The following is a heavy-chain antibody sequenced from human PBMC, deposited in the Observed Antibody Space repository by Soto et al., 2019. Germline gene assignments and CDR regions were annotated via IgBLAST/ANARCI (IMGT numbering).Heavy chain of an antibody. CDR3: AKDSYDFKNYYYMDV. V-gene: IGHV3-9*01. D-gene: IGHD3-3*01. J-gene: IGHJ6*03. Sequence: EVQLVESGGGLVQPGRSLRLSCAASGFTFDDYAMHWVRQAPGKCLEWVSGISWNSGSIGDADSVKGRFTISRDNAKNSLDLQMNSLRAEDTALYYCAKDSYDFKNYYYMDVWGKGTTVTVSS. CDR2: ISWNSGSI. CDR1: GFTFDDYA.